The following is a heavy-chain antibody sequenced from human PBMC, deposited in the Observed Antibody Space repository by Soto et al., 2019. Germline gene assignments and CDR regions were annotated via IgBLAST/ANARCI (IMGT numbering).Heavy chain of an antibody. V-gene: IGHV4-39*01. Sequence: PSETLSLTCTVSGGSISSSRYYWGWIRQPPGKGLEWIGSIYYSGSTYYNPSLKSRVTISVDTSKNQFSLKLSSVTAADTAVYYCARLIRGYSYGYLDYWGQGTLVTVSS. D-gene: IGHD5-18*01. CDR1: GGSISSSRYY. CDR3: ARLIRGYSYGYLDY. J-gene: IGHJ4*02. CDR2: IYYSGST.